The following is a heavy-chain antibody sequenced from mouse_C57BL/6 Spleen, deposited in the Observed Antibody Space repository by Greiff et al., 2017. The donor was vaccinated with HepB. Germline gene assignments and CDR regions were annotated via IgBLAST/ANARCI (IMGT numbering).Heavy chain of an antibody. D-gene: IGHD2-4*01. CDR2: ISYDGSN. CDR3: ARDDYDGGRFAY. V-gene: IGHV3-6*01. Sequence: EVQLQESGPGLVKPSQSLSLTCSVTGYSITSGYYWNWIRQVPGNKLEWMGYISYDGSNNYNPSLKNRISITRDTSKNQFFLKLNSVTTEDTATYYCARDDYDGGRFAYWGQGTLVTVSA. J-gene: IGHJ3*01. CDR1: GYSITSGYY.